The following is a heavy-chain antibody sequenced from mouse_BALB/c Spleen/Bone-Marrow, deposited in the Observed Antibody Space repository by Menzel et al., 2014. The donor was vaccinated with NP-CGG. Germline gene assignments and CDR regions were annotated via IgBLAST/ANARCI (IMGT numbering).Heavy chain of an antibody. Sequence: DVMLVESGGGLVQPGGSLKLSCAASGFTFSSYGMPWVRQTPDKRLELVATINTNGGNTYYPDSVKGRFTISRDNAKNTLYLQMSSLKSEDTAMYYCARGLDYWGQGTTLTVSS. CDR2: INTNGGNT. J-gene: IGHJ2*01. V-gene: IGHV5-6-3*01. CDR1: GFTFSSYG. CDR3: ARGLDY.